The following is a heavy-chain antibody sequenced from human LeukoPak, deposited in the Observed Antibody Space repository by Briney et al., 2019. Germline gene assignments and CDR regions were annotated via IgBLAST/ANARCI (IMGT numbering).Heavy chain of an antibody. CDR1: GGSISSSSYY. Sequence: KTSETLSLTCTVSGGSISSSSYYWGWIRQPPGKGLEWIGSIYYSGSTYYNPSLKSRVTISVDTSKNQFSLKLSSVTAADTAVYYCARQYQLQINWFDPWGQGTLVTVSS. CDR3: ARQYQLQINWFDP. D-gene: IGHD2-2*01. CDR2: IYYSGST. J-gene: IGHJ5*02. V-gene: IGHV4-39*01.